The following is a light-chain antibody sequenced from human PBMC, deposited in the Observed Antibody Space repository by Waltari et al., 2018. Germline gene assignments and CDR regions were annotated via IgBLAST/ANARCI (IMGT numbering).Light chain of an antibody. CDR1: QSISSH. Sequence: EIVLTHSPATLSLTPGERATPSCRAIQSISSHLAWYQQKPGQAPRLLGFDASNRATVIPARFSGAGSGTDFTLSITTLEPEDFAVYYCQHRSDWPWTFGQGTKVEFK. V-gene: IGKV3-11*01. CDR2: DAS. J-gene: IGKJ1*01. CDR3: QHRSDWPWT.